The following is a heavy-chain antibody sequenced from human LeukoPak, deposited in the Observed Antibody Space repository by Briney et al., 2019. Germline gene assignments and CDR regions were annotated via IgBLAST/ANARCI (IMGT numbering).Heavy chain of an antibody. CDR2: INWNGGST. J-gene: IGHJ6*03. V-gene: IGHV3-20*04. Sequence: PGGSLRLSCAASGFTFDDYGMSWVRQAPGKGLEWVSGINWNGGSTGYADSVKGRFTISRNNAKNSLYLQMNSLRAEDTALYYCASTPDYYMDVWGKGTTVTVSS. CDR3: ASTPDYYMDV. CDR1: GFTFDDYG.